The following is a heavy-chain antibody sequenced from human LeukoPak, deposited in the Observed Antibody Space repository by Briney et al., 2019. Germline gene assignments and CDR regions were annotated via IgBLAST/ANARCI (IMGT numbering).Heavy chain of an antibody. V-gene: IGHV3-21*06. CDR3: ARALIGYYFDY. D-gene: IGHD2-8*01. Sequence: TGGSLRLSCAASGFSFSSYRMNWVRQAPGKGLEWVSSVSNSGDYIHYADSVNGRFTISRDNSKNSLYLQMNSLRAEDTAVYYCARALIGYYFDYWGQGTLVTVSS. CDR1: GFSFSSYR. J-gene: IGHJ4*02. CDR2: VSNSGDYI.